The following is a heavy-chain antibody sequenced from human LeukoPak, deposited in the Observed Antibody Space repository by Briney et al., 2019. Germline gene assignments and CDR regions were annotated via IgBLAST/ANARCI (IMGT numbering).Heavy chain of an antibody. J-gene: IGHJ4*02. V-gene: IGHV4-59*01. CDR1: GVSISSYY. CDR2: IYYSGST. D-gene: IGHD2-15*01. CDR3: ARLGYCSGGSCLTFDY. Sequence: PSETLSLTCTVSGVSISSYYWSWIRQPPGKGLEWIGYIYYSGSTNYNPSLKSRVTISVDTSKNQFSLKLSSVTATDTAVYYCARLGYCSGGSCLTFDYWGQGTLVTVSS.